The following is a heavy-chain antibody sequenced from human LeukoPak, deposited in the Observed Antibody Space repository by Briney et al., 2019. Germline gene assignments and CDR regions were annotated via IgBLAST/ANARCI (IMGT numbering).Heavy chain of an antibody. Sequence: ASVKVSCKASGYTFTGYYIHWVRQMPGKGLEWMGIIYPGDSDTRYSPSFQGQVTISADKSISTAYLQWSSLKASDTAMYYCARTYCGGDCPDAFDIWGQGTMVTVSS. CDR1: GYTFTGYY. CDR3: ARTYCGGDCPDAFDI. J-gene: IGHJ3*02. CDR2: IYPGDSDT. V-gene: IGHV5-51*01. D-gene: IGHD2-21*02.